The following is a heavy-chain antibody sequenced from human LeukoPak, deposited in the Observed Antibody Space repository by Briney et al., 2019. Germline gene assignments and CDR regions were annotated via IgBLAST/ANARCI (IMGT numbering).Heavy chain of an antibody. J-gene: IGHJ5*02. Sequence: SETLSLTCTVSGGSISSYYWGWIRQPPGKGLEWIGYIYYSGSTNYNPSLKSRVTISVDTSKNQFSLKLSSVTAADTAVYYCARTVGTLNWFDPWGQGTLVTVSS. CDR2: IYYSGST. D-gene: IGHD1-1*01. V-gene: IGHV4-59*01. CDR3: ARTVGTLNWFDP. CDR1: GGSISSYY.